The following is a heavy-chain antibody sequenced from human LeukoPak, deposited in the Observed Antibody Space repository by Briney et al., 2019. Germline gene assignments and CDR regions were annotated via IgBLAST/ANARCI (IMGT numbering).Heavy chain of an antibody. CDR3: AREEGDGAPSNWFDP. D-gene: IGHD4-17*01. Sequence: ASVKVSCKPSGYTFTGYYMHWVRQAPGQGLEWMGWINPYRGDTIYAQKFQGRVTMTGDTSISTAFMELNRLRSDDTAVYYCAREEGDGAPSNWFDPWGQGTLVTVSS. J-gene: IGHJ5*02. V-gene: IGHV1-2*02. CDR1: GYTFTGYY. CDR2: INPYRGDT.